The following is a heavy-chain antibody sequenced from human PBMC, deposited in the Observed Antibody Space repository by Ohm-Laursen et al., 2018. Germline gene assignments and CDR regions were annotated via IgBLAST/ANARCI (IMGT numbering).Heavy chain of an antibody. CDR1: GFTFSRYG. J-gene: IGHJ4*02. CDR3: ARSHVHDFGDYLDF. D-gene: IGHD4-17*01. Sequence: SLRLSCTASGFTFSRYGMHWARQAPGKGLEWVAIIYYDGLNKYYADSVKGRFTISKDNSNNTLYLQMDSLRAEDTAVYYCARSHVHDFGDYLDFWGQGTLVTVSS. CDR2: IYYDGLNK. V-gene: IGHV3-33*01.